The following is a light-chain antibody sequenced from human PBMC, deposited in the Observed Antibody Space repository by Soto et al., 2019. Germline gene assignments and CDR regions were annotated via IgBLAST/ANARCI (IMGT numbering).Light chain of an antibody. J-gene: IGKJ2*01. CDR1: QDISNF. V-gene: IGKV1-9*01. Sequence: IQLTQSPSPLSASVGDRVTIACRASQDISNFLAWYQQRPGKAPKLLIYSASTFQTGVPSRFSGSGSGTDFTLTISSLQPEDFATYYCQQVKSYPYTSGQGTKLEI. CDR2: SAS. CDR3: QQVKSYPYT.